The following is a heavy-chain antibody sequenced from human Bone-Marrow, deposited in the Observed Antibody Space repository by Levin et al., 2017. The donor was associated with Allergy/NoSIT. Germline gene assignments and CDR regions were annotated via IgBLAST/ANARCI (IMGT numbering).Heavy chain of an antibody. J-gene: IGHJ4*02. CDR2: IWYDGSNK. V-gene: IGHV3-33*01. CDR1: GFTFSSYG. D-gene: IGHD4-17*01. CDR3: ARPRAVTTGYFDY. Sequence: PGGSLRLSCAASGFTFSSYGMHWVRQAPGKGLEWVAVIWYDGSNKYYADSVKGRFTISRDNSKNTLYLQMNSLRAEDTAVYYCARPRAVTTGYFDYWGQGTLVTVSS.